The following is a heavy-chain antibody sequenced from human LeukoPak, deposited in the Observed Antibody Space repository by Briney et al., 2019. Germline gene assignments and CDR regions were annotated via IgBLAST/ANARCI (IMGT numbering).Heavy chain of an antibody. Sequence: GASVKVSCKASGYTFSSYGISWGGPAPGQGVEWMGWINAYNGNTNYAQKLQGRVTMTTDTSTSTAYMELRSLRSDDTAVYYCARDQNDSWSGYPLGGAYYYGMDVWGQGTTVTVSS. J-gene: IGHJ6*02. CDR2: INAYNGNT. V-gene: IGHV1-18*01. CDR1: GYTFSSYG. D-gene: IGHD3-3*01. CDR3: ARDQNDSWSGYPLGGAYYYGMDV.